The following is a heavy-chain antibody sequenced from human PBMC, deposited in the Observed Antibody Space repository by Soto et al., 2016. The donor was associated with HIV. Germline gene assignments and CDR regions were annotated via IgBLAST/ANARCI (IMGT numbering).Heavy chain of an antibody. D-gene: IGHD2-15*01. CDR2: INHSGST. CDR1: GGSFSGYY. Sequence: VQLQQWGAGLLKPSETLSLTCAVYGGSFSGYYWSWIRQPPGKGLEWIGEINHSGSTNYNPSLKSRVTISVDTSKNQFSLKLSSVTAADTAVYYCARMRSAYPGYVDYWGQGTLVTVSS. V-gene: IGHV4-34*01. J-gene: IGHJ4*02. CDR3: ARMRSAYPGYVDY.